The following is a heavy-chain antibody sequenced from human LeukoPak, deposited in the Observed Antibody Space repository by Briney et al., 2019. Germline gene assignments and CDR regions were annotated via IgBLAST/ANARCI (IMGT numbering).Heavy chain of an antibody. CDR2: IDPSDSYT. J-gene: IGHJ6*04. D-gene: IGHD5-18*01. CDR3: ATVDTAMVTRDSYYYGMDA. Sequence: GESLKISCKGSGYSFTSYWISWVRQMQGKGLEWMGRIDPSDSYTNYSPSFQGHVTISADKSISTAYLQWCSLKASDTAMYYCATVDTAMVTRDSYYYGMDAWGKGTTVTVSS. CDR1: GYSFTSYW. V-gene: IGHV5-10-1*01.